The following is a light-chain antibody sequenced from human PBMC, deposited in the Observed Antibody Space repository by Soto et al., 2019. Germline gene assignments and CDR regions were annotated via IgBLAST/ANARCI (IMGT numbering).Light chain of an antibody. CDR2: QLS. CDR3: LPGTPWPYT. Sequence: DVVLTQSPLSLPVTPGQPASISCRSSQSLVHSDGTTYLNWFQQRPGQSPRRLIYQLSKRDSGVPDRFSGSGSGADFPLQISRVEAEDVGVYCSLPGTPWPYTFDQGTKLEIK. J-gene: IGKJ2*01. CDR1: QSLVHSDGTTY. V-gene: IGKV2-30*02.